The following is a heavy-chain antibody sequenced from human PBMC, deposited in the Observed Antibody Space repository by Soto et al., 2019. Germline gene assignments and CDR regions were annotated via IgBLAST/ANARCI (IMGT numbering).Heavy chain of an antibody. Sequence: SETLSLTCTVSGGSMRNYFWTWVRQPPGKGLEWIGYIHYSGTTSFFPSYNPSLRSRVTISEDTSKNQFSLKLLSVTTADTAVYFCAAGEASSRNLAPYYLDFWGQGTLVTVSS. V-gene: IGHV4-59*01. CDR2: IHYSGTT. D-gene: IGHD6-13*01. J-gene: IGHJ4*02. CDR3: AAGEASSRNLAPYYLDF. CDR1: GGSMRNYF.